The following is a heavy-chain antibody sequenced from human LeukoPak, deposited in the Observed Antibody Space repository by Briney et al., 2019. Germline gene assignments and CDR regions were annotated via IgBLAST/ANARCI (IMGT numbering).Heavy chain of an antibody. D-gene: IGHD1-26*01. CDR1: GFTLSNAW. V-gene: IGHV3-23*01. Sequence: GGSLRLSCAASGFTLSNAWMHWVRQAPGKGLEWVSGISGSGDNTLYADSVKGRFTISRDNSKNTLYLEMNSLRAEDTAIYYCAKMKGHPLPKYYMDVWGQGTTVTVSS. J-gene: IGHJ6*01. CDR3: AKMKGHPLPKYYMDV. CDR2: ISGSGDNT.